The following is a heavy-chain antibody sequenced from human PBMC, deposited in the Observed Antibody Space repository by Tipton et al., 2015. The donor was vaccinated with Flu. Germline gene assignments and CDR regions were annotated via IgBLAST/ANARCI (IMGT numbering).Heavy chain of an antibody. Sequence: TLSLTCTVSGYFINSGYYWGWIRQPPGKGLEWIGSISHGGGTYTNPSLKGRVVLSVDASMSKNEFSLTMTSVTASDTAVYYCARGPRGDTAMVSLGYWGPGILVTVSS. CDR2: ISHGGGT. CDR1: GYFINSGYY. V-gene: IGHV4-38-2*02. D-gene: IGHD5-18*01. J-gene: IGHJ4*01. CDR3: ARGPRGDTAMVSLGY.